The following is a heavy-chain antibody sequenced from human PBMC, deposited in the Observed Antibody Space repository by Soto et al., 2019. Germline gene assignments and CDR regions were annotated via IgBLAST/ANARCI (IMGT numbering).Heavy chain of an antibody. CDR1: GGSFSGYY. V-gene: IGHV4-34*01. J-gene: IGHJ6*02. CDR3: ARGRGSYYYYYYGMDV. CDR2: INHSGST. Sequence: SETLSLTCADYGGSFSGYYWSWIRQPPRKGLEWIGEINHSGSTNYNPSLKSRVTISVDTSKNQFSLKLSSVTAADTAVYYCARGRGSYYYYYYGMDVWGQGTTVTVSS. D-gene: IGHD1-26*01.